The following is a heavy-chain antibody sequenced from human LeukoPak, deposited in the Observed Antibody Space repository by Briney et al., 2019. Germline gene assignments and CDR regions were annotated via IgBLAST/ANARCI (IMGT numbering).Heavy chain of an antibody. Sequence: GGSLRLSCAASGFTVNTNYMSWVRQAPGKGLEWVSGISGSGSSTYYADSVKGRFTLSRDYPKNTLYLQMNSLRAEDTAVYFCAKYSGSYYYPPNWDSWGQGTLVTVSS. D-gene: IGHD1-26*01. J-gene: IGHJ4*02. CDR2: ISGSGSST. V-gene: IGHV3-23*01. CDR1: GFTVNTNY. CDR3: AKYSGSYYYPPNWDS.